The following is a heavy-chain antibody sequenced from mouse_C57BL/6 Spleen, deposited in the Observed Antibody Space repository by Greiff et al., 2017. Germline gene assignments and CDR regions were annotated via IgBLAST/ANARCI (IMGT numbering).Heavy chain of an antibody. V-gene: IGHV6-6*01. CDR1: GFTFSDAW. CDR2: IRNKANNHAT. D-gene: IGHD2-3*01. CDR3: TEIYDGLPWFAY. J-gene: IGHJ3*01. Sequence: EVKVVESGGGLVQPGGSMKLSCAASGFTFSDAWMDWVRQSPEKGLEWVAEIRNKANNHATYYAESVKGRFTISRDDSKSSVYLQMNSLRAEDTGIYYCTEIYDGLPWFAYWGQGTLVTVSA.